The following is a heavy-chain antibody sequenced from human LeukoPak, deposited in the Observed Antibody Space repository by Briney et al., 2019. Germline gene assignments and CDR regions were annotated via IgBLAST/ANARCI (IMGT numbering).Heavy chain of an antibody. D-gene: IGHD6-19*01. Sequence: SETLSLTCAVYGGSFSGYYWSWIRQPPGKGLEWIGEINHSGSTNYNPSLKSRVTISVDTSKNQFSLKLSSVTAADTAVYYCARTQEAGYSSGYDYYYIDVWGKGTTVTISS. CDR1: GGSFSGYY. CDR3: ARTQEAGYSSGYDYYYIDV. J-gene: IGHJ6*03. CDR2: INHSGST. V-gene: IGHV4-34*01.